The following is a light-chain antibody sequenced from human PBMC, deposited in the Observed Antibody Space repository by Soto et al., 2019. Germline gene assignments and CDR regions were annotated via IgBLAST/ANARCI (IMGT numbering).Light chain of an antibody. CDR2: DAS. CDR3: QQRSNWRLFT. Sequence: EIVLTQSPATLSLSPGERATLSCRASQSVSSYLAWYQQKPGQPPRLLIYDASNRATGIPARFSGSGSGTDFTLTISSLEPEEFAVYYCQQRSNWRLFTFGPGTKVDIK. J-gene: IGKJ3*01. V-gene: IGKV3-11*01. CDR1: QSVSSY.